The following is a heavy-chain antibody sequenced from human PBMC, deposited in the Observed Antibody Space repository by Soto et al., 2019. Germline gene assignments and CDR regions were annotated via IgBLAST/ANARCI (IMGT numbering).Heavy chain of an antibody. D-gene: IGHD2-8*01. CDR3: TRGGCNNESPYCFDY. CDR1: GFTFSRYC. Sequence: EVQLVESGGGLVRPGGSLRLSCAASGFTFSRYCMSWVRQAPGKGLEWVATIKQDGSDKYYVDSVRGRFTISRDNAENSLNLQINRLRAEDTAVYYCTRGGCNNESPYCFDYWGQGTLVTVSS. CDR2: IKQDGSDK. V-gene: IGHV3-7*01. J-gene: IGHJ4*02.